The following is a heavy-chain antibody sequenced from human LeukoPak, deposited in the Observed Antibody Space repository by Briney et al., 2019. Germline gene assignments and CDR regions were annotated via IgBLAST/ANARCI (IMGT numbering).Heavy chain of an antibody. J-gene: IGHJ3*02. CDR2: INPNSGGT. Sequence: ASVKVSCKASGYTFTGYYMHWVRQAPGQGLEWMGWINPNSGGTNYAQKFQGTVTMTRDTSISTAYMELSRLRSHDTAVYYCARDRAWIQLWLDAFDIWGQGTMVTVSS. D-gene: IGHD5-18*01. CDR3: ARDRAWIQLWLDAFDI. CDR1: GYTFTGYY. V-gene: IGHV1-2*02.